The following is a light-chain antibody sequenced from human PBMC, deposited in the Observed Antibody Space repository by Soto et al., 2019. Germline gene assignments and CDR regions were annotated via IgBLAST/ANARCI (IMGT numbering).Light chain of an antibody. J-gene: IGLJ3*02. V-gene: IGLV2-11*01. CDR3: CSYAGTYSFEVV. CDR1: NSDVGGYNY. Sequence: QSVLTQPRSVSGSPGQSVTISCTGSNSDVGGYNYVSWYQQHPGKAPKLMIYDVSKWSSGVPDRFSGSKSGNTASLTISGLQAEDEADYYCCSYAGTYSFEVVFGGGTKLTVL. CDR2: DVS.